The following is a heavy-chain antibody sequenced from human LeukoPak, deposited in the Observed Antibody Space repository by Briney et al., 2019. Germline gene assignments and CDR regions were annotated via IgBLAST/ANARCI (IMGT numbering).Heavy chain of an antibody. D-gene: IGHD5-18*01. V-gene: IGHV3-9*01. J-gene: IGHJ4*02. Sequence: GRSLRLSCAASGFTFDVYAMHWARQAPGKGLEGVSGISWNSGSIGYADSVKGRFTISRDNAKNFLYLQMNSLSAWDRALYYCAKDSTVGYFNFFDYWVQGALVTVSS. CDR3: AKDSTVGYFNFFDY. CDR1: GFTFDVYA. CDR2: ISWNSGSI.